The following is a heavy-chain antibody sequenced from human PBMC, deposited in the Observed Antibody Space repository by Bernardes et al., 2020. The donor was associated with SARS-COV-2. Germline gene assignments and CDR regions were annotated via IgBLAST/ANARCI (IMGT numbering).Heavy chain of an antibody. D-gene: IGHD2-2*01. CDR2: IKSRANSYAT. Sequence: GSMRLSCSASCFTFSDSAIHWVRRASGKGLEWVGRIKSRANSYATAYAASVKGRFTLSRDDSKNSAYLQMNSLKTEDTAVYYCTRITCTSTSCSYYGMDVWGQGTTVTVSS. CDR3: TRITCTSTSCSYYGMDV. J-gene: IGHJ6*02. CDR1: CFTFSDSA. V-gene: IGHV3-73*01.